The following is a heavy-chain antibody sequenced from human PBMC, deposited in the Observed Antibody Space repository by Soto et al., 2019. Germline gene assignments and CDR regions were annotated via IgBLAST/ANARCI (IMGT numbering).Heavy chain of an antibody. CDR1: GYTFTSYY. V-gene: IGHV1-46*01. D-gene: IGHD3-22*01. J-gene: IGHJ3*02. CDR3: AREVSNYYDSSGYGAFDI. CDR2: INPSGGRT. Sequence: QVQLVQSGAEVKKPGASVKVSCKASGYTFTSYYMHWVRQAPGQGLEWMGIINPSGGRTSYAQKCQGRGTMTRDTSTSTVYMELSSLRSEDTAVYYCAREVSNYYDSSGYGAFDIWGQGTMVTVSS.